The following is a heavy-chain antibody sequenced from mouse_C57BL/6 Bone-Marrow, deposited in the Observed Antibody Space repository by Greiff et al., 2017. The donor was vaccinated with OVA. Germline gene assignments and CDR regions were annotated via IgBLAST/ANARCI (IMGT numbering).Heavy chain of an antibody. V-gene: IGHV3-6*01. CDR2: ISYDGSN. CDR1: GYSITSGYY. CDR3: ARGGLIPGAMDY. J-gene: IGHJ4*01. Sequence: EVQVVESGPGLVKPSQSLSLTCSVTGYSITSGYYWNWIRQFPGNKLEWMGYISYDGSNNYNPSLKNRISITRDTSKNQFFLKLNSVTTEDTATYYCARGGLIPGAMDYWGQGTSVTVSS.